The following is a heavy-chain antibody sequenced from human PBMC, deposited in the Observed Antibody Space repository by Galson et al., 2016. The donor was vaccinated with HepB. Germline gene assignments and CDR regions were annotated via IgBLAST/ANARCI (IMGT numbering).Heavy chain of an antibody. Sequence: SLRLSCAASGFTLSSYAMHWVRQAPGKGLEWVAVISYDGNNKYNADSVKGRFTISRDNSKNTLSLQMNSLRAEDTAVYYCARDIGSSWYYFDYWGQGTLVTVSS. CDR3: ARDIGSSWYYFDY. V-gene: IGHV3-30*04. CDR2: ISYDGNNK. J-gene: IGHJ4*02. D-gene: IGHD6-13*01. CDR1: GFTLSSYA.